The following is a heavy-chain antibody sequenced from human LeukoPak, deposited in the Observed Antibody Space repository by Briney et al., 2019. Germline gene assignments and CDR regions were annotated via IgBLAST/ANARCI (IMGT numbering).Heavy chain of an antibody. V-gene: IGHV4-31*03. CDR3: ARVEVIGSTRYFDY. J-gene: IGHJ4*02. CDR2: IYYVGNT. CDR1: GGSISSGGNY. D-gene: IGHD3-16*02. Sequence: SETLSLTCTVSGGSISSGGNYWSWLRQLPGKGLEWIGYIYYVGNTNYNPSLKSRLSMSVDTSNNQFSLRLTSVTAADTAVYYCARVEVIGSTRYFDYWGQGAMVSVSS.